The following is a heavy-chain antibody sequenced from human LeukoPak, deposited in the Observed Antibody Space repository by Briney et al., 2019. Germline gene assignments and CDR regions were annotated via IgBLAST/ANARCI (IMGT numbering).Heavy chain of an antibody. CDR3: ARPAWGQWLAEFDY. Sequence: RRSLRLSCAASGFTFSSYAMHWVRQAPGKGLEWVAVISYDGSNKYYADSVKGRFTISRDNSKNTLYLQMNSLRAEDTAVYYCARPAWGQWLAEFDYWGQGTLVTVSS. CDR1: GFTFSSYA. J-gene: IGHJ4*02. D-gene: IGHD6-19*01. V-gene: IGHV3-30-3*01. CDR2: ISYDGSNK.